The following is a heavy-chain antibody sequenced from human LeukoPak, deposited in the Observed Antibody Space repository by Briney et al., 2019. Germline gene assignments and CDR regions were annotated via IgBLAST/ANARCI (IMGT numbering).Heavy chain of an antibody. CDR1: GGSISSSSYY. J-gene: IGHJ4*02. Sequence: PSETLSLTCTVSGGSISSSSYYWGWIRQPPGKGLEWIGSIYYSGSTYYNPSLKSRVTISVDTSKNQFSLKLSSVTAADTAVYYCEKAPRGFGGVKALYFDYWGQGTLVTVSS. CDR2: IYYSGST. V-gene: IGHV4-39*01. CDR3: EKAPRGFGGVKALYFDY. D-gene: IGHD3-16*01.